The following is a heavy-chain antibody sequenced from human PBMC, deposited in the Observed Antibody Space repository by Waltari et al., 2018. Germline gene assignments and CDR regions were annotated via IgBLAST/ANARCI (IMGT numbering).Heavy chain of an antibody. CDR2: IYYSGST. Sequence: QVQLQESGPGLVKPSETLSLTCTVSGGSISSHYWRWIRQPPGKGLEWIGYIYYSGSTNYNPSLKSRVTISVDTSKNQFSLKLSSVTAADTAVYYCARAGPESYYGVFDYWGQGTLVTVSS. CDR3: ARAGPESYYGVFDY. CDR1: GGSISSHY. J-gene: IGHJ4*02. D-gene: IGHD1-26*01. V-gene: IGHV4-59*11.